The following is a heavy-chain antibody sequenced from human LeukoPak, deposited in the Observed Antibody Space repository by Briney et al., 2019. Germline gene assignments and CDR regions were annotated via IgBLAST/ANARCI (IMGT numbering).Heavy chain of an antibody. Sequence: SETLSLTCTVSGGSISSYYWSWIRQPPGKGLEWIGYIYYSGSTNYNPSLKSRVTISVDTSKNQFSLKLSSVTAADTAVYYCAREVGRQLENWGQGTLVTVSS. D-gene: IGHD6-13*01. CDR1: GGSISSYY. CDR3: AREVGRQLEN. CDR2: IYYSGST. V-gene: IGHV4-59*01. J-gene: IGHJ4*02.